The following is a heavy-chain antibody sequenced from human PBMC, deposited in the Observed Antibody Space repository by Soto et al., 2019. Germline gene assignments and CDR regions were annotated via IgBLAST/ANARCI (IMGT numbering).Heavy chain of an antibody. V-gene: IGHV1-46*01. CDR3: ARILQPTRYFDF. Sequence: ASVKVSCKASGYTFTNYYMHWVRQAPGQGLEWMALINPFDGRTNYAQEFQGRVSMTRDTSTSTVYMELSSLRSEDTAVYYCARILQPTRYFDFWGQGTLVTGSS. J-gene: IGHJ4*02. CDR2: INPFDGRT. CDR1: GYTFTNYY. D-gene: IGHD1-1*01.